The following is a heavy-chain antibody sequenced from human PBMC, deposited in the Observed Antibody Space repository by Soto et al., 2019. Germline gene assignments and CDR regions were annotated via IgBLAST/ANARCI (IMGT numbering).Heavy chain of an antibody. Sequence: GGSLRLSCAASGFTFSSYAMSWVRQAPGKGLEWVACISGSGGRKYYADSVKGRLTISRDNSKNTLYLQMNSLRAEDTAVYYCARTVGAAFDAFDIWGQGTMVTVSS. J-gene: IGHJ3*02. V-gene: IGHV3-23*01. CDR3: ARTVGAAFDAFDI. D-gene: IGHD3-10*01. CDR2: ISGSGGRK. CDR1: GFTFSSYA.